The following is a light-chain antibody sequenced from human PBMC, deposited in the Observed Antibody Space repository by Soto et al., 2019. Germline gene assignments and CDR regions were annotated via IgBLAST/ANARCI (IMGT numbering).Light chain of an antibody. V-gene: IGLV2-11*01. CDR2: DVS. Sequence: QSALTQPRSVSGSLGQSVTISCTGTSSDVGGFNYVSWYQQQHPGKAPKLMIYDVSQRPSGVPDRFSGSKSGNTASLTISGLQADDDGDYFCCSYAGSYSWVFGGGTKLTVL. CDR1: SSDVGGFNY. J-gene: IGLJ3*02. CDR3: CSYAGSYSWV.